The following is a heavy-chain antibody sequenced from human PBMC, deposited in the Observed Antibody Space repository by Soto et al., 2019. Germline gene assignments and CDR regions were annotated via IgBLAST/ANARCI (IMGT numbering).Heavy chain of an antibody. CDR1: GFTFSKYR. D-gene: IGHD6-19*01. CDR2: ISSSSSSK. Sequence: GGSLRLSCAASGFTFSKYRMNWVRQAPGKGLEWVSYISSSSSSKFYADSVKDRFTISRDNAKSLLYLQMNSLRAEDTAVYYCAKEGEHSSGWANFDYWGQGTLVTVS. J-gene: IGHJ4*02. CDR3: AKEGEHSSGWANFDY. V-gene: IGHV3-21*06.